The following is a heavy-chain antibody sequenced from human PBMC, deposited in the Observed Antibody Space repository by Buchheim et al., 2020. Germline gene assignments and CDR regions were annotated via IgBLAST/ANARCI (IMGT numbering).Heavy chain of an antibody. CDR1: GFTFSSYA. CDR2: ISYDGSNK. V-gene: IGHV3-30*04. CDR3: AREGQWLRLEAYYFDY. J-gene: IGHJ4*02. D-gene: IGHD5-12*01. Sequence: QVQLVESGGGVVQPGRSLRLSCAASGFTFSSYAMHWVRQAPGKGLEWVAVISYDGSNKYYADSVKGRFTISRDNSKNTLYLQMNSLRAEDTAVYYCAREGQWLRLEAYYFDYWGQGTL.